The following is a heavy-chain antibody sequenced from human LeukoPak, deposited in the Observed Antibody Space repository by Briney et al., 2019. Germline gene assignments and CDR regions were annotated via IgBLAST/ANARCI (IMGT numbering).Heavy chain of an antibody. CDR2: IIPILGIA. J-gene: IGHJ5*02. CDR1: GGTFSSYT. D-gene: IGHD3-10*01. V-gene: IGHV1-69*04. CDR3: AREDYYGSGFDP. Sequence: SVKVSCKASGGTFSSYTISWVRQAPGQGLEWMGRIIPILGIANYAQKSQGRVTITADKSTSTAYMELSSLRSEDTAVYYCAREDYYGSGFDPWGQGTLVTVSS.